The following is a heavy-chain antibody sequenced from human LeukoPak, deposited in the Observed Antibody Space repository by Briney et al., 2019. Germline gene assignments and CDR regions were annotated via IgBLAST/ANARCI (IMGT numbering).Heavy chain of an antibody. CDR1: GFTVSNNY. CDR2: IYGSGSA. Sequence: GSLRLSCAASGFTVSNNYINWVRQAPGKGLEWVSLIYGSGSADYADSVKGRFTISRDNSMNTVYLQMNSLRAEDTAVYYCARINFGDDYWGQGTLVTVSS. J-gene: IGHJ4*02. CDR3: ARINFGDDY. D-gene: IGHD4-17*01. V-gene: IGHV3-66*01.